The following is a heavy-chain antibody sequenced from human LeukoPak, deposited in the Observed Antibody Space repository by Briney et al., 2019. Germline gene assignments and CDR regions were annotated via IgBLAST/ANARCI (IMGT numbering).Heavy chain of an antibody. CDR2: INHSGST. J-gene: IGHJ6*02. D-gene: IGHD2-2*03. V-gene: IGHV4-34*01. CDR3: ARATHMDGLYYYYYGMDV. Sequence: SETLSLTCAVYGGSFSGYYWSWIRQPPGKGLEWIGEINHSGSTNYNPSLKSRVTISVDTSKNQFSLKLSSVTAADTAVYYCARATHMDGLYYYYYGMDVWGQGTTVTVSS. CDR1: GGSFSGYY.